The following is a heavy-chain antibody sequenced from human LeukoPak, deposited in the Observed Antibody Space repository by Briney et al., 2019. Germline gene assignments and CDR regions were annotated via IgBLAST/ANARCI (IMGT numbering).Heavy chain of an antibody. D-gene: IGHD6-19*01. J-gene: IGHJ4*02. CDR1: SGFA. V-gene: IGHV3-23*01. Sequence: RGSLRLSCAAFSGFAMSWVRQAPGRGLEWVSAINGRGDDTYYPDSVKGRFTISRDNSNNTLYLQMNSLRAEDTAVYYCAKGHRSSSSFFDSWGQGILVTVSS. CDR2: INGRGDDT. CDR3: AKGHRSSSSFFDS.